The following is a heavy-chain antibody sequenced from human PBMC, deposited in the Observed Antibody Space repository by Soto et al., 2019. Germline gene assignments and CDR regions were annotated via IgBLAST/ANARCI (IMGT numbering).Heavy chain of an antibody. V-gene: IGHV4-59*01. CDR3: ARSSGYYYGDFDY. J-gene: IGHJ4*02. CDR1: GGSSSSYY. Sequence: SETLSLTCTVSGGSSSSYYWSWIRQPTGKGLEWIGYIYYSGSTNYNPSLKSRVTISVDTSKNQFSLKLSSVTAADTAVYYCARSSGYYYGDFDYWGQGTLVTVSS. D-gene: IGHD3-22*01. CDR2: IYYSGST.